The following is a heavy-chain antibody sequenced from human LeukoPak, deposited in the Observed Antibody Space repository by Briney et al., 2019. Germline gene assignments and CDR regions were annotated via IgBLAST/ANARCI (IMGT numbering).Heavy chain of an antibody. D-gene: IGHD6-13*01. CDR3: ARMSNSSPIIDY. CDR2: IYTSGST. CDR1: GGSISSYY. J-gene: IGHJ4*02. Sequence: SSETLSLTCTVSGGSISSYYWSWIRQPAGKGLEWIGRIYTSGSTNYNPSLKSRLTISVDTAKNQFSLKLKSATATDTAVYYCARMSNSSPIIDYWGQGTLVTVSS. V-gene: IGHV4-4*07.